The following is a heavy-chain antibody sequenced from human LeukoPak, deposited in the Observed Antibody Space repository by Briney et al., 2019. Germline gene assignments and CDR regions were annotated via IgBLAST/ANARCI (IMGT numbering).Heavy chain of an antibody. V-gene: IGHV7-4-1*02. CDR1: GYTFTSYA. CDR2: INTNTGNP. D-gene: IGHD6-19*01. Sequence: GASVKVSCKASGYTFTSYAMNWVRQAPGQGLEWMGWINTNTGNPTYAQGFTGRFVFSLDTSVSTAYLQISSLKAEDTAVYYCAKSLYSSGWSASFDYWGQGTLVTVSS. J-gene: IGHJ4*02. CDR3: AKSLYSSGWSASFDY.